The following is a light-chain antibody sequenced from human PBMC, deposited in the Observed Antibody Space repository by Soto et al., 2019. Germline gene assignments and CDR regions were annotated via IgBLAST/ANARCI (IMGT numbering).Light chain of an antibody. J-gene: IGKJ1*01. CDR3: QQYNSYSRWT. CDR1: QSISRW. CDR2: KAS. Sequence: DIQMTQSPSTLSASVGDRVTITCRASQSISRWLVWYQQKPGKAPKLLIYKASSLESGVPSRFSGSGSGTEFTLTISSLQPDDFATYYCQQYNSYSRWTFGQGTKVDIK. V-gene: IGKV1-5*03.